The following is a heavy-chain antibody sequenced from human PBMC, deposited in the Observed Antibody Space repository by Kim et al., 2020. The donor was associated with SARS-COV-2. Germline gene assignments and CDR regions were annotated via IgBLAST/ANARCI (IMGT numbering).Heavy chain of an antibody. V-gene: IGHV3-15*01. CDR2: IKSKTDGGTT. D-gene: IGHD3-22*01. J-gene: IGHJ4*02. CDR1: GFTFSNAW. Sequence: GGSLRLSCAASGFTFSNAWMSWVRQAPGKGLEWVGRIKSKTDGGTTDYAAPVKGRFTISRDDSKNTLYLQMNSLKTEDTAVYYCTTDPYYYDSSGYSYWGQGTLVTVSS. CDR3: TTDPYYYDSSGYSY.